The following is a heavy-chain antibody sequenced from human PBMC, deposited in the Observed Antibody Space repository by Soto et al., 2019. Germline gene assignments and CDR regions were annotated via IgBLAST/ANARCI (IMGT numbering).Heavy chain of an antibody. CDR2: IKEDGSEK. J-gene: IGHJ6*02. V-gene: IGHV3-7*03. CDR1: GFTFSNSW. Sequence: GGSLRLSCAASGFTFSNSWMSWVRQAPGKGLEWVANIKEDGSEKDYVDPVKGRFTITRDNAKNSLYLQMNNLRAEDTAVYFCTRKRFGMDVWGQGTTVTV. CDR3: TRKRFGMDV.